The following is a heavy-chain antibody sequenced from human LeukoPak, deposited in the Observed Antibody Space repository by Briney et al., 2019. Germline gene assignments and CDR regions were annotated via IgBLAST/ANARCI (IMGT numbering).Heavy chain of an antibody. CDR3: VKDNLAKEWELLRANWFDP. D-gene: IGHD1-26*01. CDR2: ISGSGGST. V-gene: IGHV3-23*01. Sequence: GGSLRLSCAASGFTFSSYAMSWVRQALGKGLEWVSAISGSGGSTYYADSVKGRFTISRDNSKNTLYLQMNSLRAEDTAVYYCVKDNLAKEWELLRANWFDPWGQGTLVTVSS. CDR1: GFTFSSYA. J-gene: IGHJ5*02.